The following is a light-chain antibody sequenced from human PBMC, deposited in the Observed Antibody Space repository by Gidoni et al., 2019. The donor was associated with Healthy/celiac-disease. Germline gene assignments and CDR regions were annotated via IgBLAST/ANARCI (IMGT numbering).Light chain of an antibody. CDR3: QQYGSSPYT. Sequence: EIVLTQSPGTRSLSPGERATLSCRASQSVSSSYLAWYQQKPGQAPRLLIYGASSSATGIPDRFSGSGSGTDFTLTISRLEPEDFAVYYCQQYGSSPYTFGQGTKLEIK. CDR2: GAS. CDR1: QSVSSSY. V-gene: IGKV3-20*01. J-gene: IGKJ2*01.